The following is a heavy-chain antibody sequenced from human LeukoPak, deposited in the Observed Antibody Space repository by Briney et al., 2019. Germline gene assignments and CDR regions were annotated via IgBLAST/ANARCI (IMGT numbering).Heavy chain of an antibody. Sequence: SEALSLTCSVSGASINNYYWTWIRQPPGKGLEWIGYVYHTGASGYHPSLKSRVAMSLDTSKNQVSLNLRSVTAADTAVYFCTRVVNGGHFDYWGQGTLVTVSS. D-gene: IGHD2-8*01. CDR1: GASINNYY. CDR3: TRVVNGGHFDY. V-gene: IGHV4-59*01. CDR2: VYHTGAS. J-gene: IGHJ4*02.